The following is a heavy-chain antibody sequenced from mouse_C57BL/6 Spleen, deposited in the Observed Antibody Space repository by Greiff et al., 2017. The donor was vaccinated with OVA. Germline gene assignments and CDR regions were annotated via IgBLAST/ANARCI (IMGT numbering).Heavy chain of an antibody. CDR1: GYTFTDYN. CDR2: INPNNGGT. D-gene: IGHD1-1*01. Sequence: EVQLQQSGPELVKPGASVKMSCKASGYTFTDYNMHWVKQSHGKSLEWIGYINPNNGGTSYNQKFKGKATLTVNKSSSTAYMELRSLTSEDAAVYYCARGYGSSLDYWGQGTTLTVSS. J-gene: IGHJ2*01. V-gene: IGHV1-22*01. CDR3: ARGYGSSLDY.